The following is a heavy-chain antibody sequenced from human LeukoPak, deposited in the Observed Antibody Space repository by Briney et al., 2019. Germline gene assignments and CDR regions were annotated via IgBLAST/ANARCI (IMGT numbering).Heavy chain of an antibody. Sequence: GGSLRLSCAAPGFTCSSYWMSWVRQAPGRGLQWVANIKQDGSEKYYADSVEGRFTISRDNAKNTLYLQMNSLRAEDTAVYYCAKLVVVTATYWYFDLWGRGTLVGVSS. CDR2: IKQDGSEK. V-gene: IGHV3-7*03. J-gene: IGHJ2*01. CDR3: AKLVVVTATYWYFDL. CDR1: GFTCSSYW. D-gene: IGHD2-21*02.